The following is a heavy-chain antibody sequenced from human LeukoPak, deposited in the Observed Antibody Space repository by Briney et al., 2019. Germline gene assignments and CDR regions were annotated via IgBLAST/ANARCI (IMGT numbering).Heavy chain of an antibody. D-gene: IGHD1-26*01. CDR3: ARVPLVGATRGAFDI. Sequence: PGGSLRLSCAASGFTFDDYGMSWVRQAPGKGLEWVSGINWNGGSTGYADSVKGRFTISRDNAKNSLYLQMNSLRAEDTAVYYCARVPLVGATRGAFDIWGQGTMVTVSS. J-gene: IGHJ3*02. CDR1: GFTFDDYG. V-gene: IGHV3-20*04. CDR2: INWNGGST.